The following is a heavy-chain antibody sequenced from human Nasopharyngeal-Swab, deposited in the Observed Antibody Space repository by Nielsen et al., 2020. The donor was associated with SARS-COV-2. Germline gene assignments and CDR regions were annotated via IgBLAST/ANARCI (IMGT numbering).Heavy chain of an antibody. CDR2: IKQDGSEK. V-gene: IGHV3-7*01. CDR1: GFTFSSYW. CDR3: ARDGTAAGGDYYYYYGMDV. J-gene: IGHJ6*02. Sequence: GASLKISCAASGFTFSSYWMSWVRQAPGKGLEWVANIKQDGSEKYYVDSVKGRFTISRDNAKNSLYLQMNSLRAEDTAVYYCARDGTAAGGDYYYYYGMDVWGQGTTVTVSS. D-gene: IGHD6-13*01.